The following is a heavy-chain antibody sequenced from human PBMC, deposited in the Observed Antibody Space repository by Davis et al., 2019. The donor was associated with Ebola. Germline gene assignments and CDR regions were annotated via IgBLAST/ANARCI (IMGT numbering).Heavy chain of an antibody. CDR2: ITGSGGST. CDR3: AKDPEYYYASGSPFDY. V-gene: IGHV3-23*01. Sequence: GESLKISCAASGFTFSSYAMNWVRQAPGKGLEWVSAITGSGGSTYYADSVKGRFTISRDNSKNTLYLQMNSLRAEDTAVYYCAKDPEYYYASGSPFDYWGQGTLVTVSS. J-gene: IGHJ4*02. CDR1: GFTFSSYA. D-gene: IGHD3-10*01.